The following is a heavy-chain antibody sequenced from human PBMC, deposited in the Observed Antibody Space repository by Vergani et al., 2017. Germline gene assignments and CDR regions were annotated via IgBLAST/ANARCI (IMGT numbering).Heavy chain of an antibody. CDR3: AKLHTYRWQFSFDV. V-gene: IGHV1-69*13. CDR2: IIPVFDTA. J-gene: IGHJ2*01. CDR1: GDSFNNYP. D-gene: IGHD2-8*02. Sequence: QVHLVQSGAEVKKPGSSVKVSCRSSGDSFNNYPITWVRQAPGQGLEWMGRIIPVFDTADYSQKFQDRVTITADESTNTSYMHLSSLRSDDTAVYFCAKLHTYRWQFSFDVWGRGTHVTVSS.